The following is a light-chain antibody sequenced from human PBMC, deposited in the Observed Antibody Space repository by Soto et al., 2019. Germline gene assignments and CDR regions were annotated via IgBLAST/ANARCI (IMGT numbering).Light chain of an antibody. CDR3: QQYNAWPLT. J-gene: IGKJ4*01. CDR1: QSVNSN. V-gene: IGKV3-15*01. Sequence: EIVMTQSPATLSVSLGERVTLSCRASQSVNSNLAWYQQKPGQTPKLLIYVASTRATGIPARFSGSGSGTEFTLTISSLQSEDFAIYYCQQYNAWPLTFGGGTKVEFK. CDR2: VAS.